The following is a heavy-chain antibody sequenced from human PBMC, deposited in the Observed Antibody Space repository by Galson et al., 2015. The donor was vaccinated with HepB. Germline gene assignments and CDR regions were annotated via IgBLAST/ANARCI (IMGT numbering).Heavy chain of an antibody. CDR1: GFTFNRYG. CDR2: IWYDGSNR. D-gene: IGHD2-15*01. J-gene: IGHJ4*02. Sequence: SLRLSCAASGFTFNRYGIHWVRQAPGKGLEWVAIIWYDGSNRKYADSVKGRFTVSRDDSKNTAYLEMNSLRAEDTAVYYCARCHSDSPGSAYYFDFWGQGTLVTVSS. V-gene: IGHV3-33*01. CDR3: ARCHSDSPGSAYYFDF.